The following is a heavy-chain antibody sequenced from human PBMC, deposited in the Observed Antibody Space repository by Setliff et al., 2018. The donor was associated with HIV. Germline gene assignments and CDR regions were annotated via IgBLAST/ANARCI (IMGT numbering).Heavy chain of an antibody. D-gene: IGHD3-3*01. V-gene: IGHV4-39*02. CDR2: IYSSGST. CDR1: GGSISNSNYF. Sequence: SETLSLTCTVSGGSISNSNYFWGWIRQPPGKGLEWIGRIYSSGSTYYQPSLQGRVSMSIDSSKNHFSLSLRYVTAADTAVYYCTRSFSGRYFWSGYYTGPDPKGENAFDIWGQGTMVTVSS. J-gene: IGHJ3*02. CDR3: TRSFSGRYFWSGYYTGPDPKGENAFDI.